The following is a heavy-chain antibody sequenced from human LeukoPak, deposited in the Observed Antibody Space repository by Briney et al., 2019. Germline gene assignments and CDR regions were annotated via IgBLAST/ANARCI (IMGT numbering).Heavy chain of an antibody. J-gene: IGHJ4*02. CDR1: GYTLTELS. CDR3: ARASIDYGDYDY. CDR2: FDPENGET. D-gene: IGHD4-17*01. Sequence: ASVKVSCKVSGYTLTELSIHWVRQTPGKGLEWMGGFDPENGETIYAQKFQGRVTITADESTSTAYMELSSLRSEDTAVYYCARASIDYGDYDYWGQGTLVTVSS. V-gene: IGHV1-24*01.